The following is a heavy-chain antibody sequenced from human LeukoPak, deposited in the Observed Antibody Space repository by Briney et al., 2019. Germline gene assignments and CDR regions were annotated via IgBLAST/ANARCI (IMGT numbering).Heavy chain of an antibody. CDR1: GGSITTNY. J-gene: IGHJ5*02. CDR2: IYHSGST. CDR3: ARDQGQYGDMGYFDP. V-gene: IGHV4-59*01. D-gene: IGHD4-17*01. Sequence: SETLSLTCTVSGGSITTNYWAWIRQSPGKGLEWIGYIYHSGSTKFNPSLGSRVTISVDTSRNQFSLKLASVTAADTAIYYCARDQGQYGDMGYFDPWGQGTLVTVSS.